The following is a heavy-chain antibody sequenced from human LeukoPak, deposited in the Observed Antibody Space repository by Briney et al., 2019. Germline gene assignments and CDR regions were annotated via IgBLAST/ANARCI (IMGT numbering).Heavy chain of an antibody. CDR2: VYTSGST. CDR3: ASLGGAGSVDI. D-gene: IGHD3-16*01. V-gene: IGHV4-4*07. J-gene: IGHJ3*02. Sequence: ASETLSLTCTVSGDSISGDYWSWIRQPAGKGLEWIGRVYTSGSTSFNPSLKSRVTMSVDTSKNQFSLKLNSVTAADTAVYYCASLGGAGSVDIWGQGTMVTVSS. CDR1: GDSISGDY.